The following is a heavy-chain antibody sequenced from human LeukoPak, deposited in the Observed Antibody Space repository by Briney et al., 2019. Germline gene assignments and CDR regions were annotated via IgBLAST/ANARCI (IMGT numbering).Heavy chain of an antibody. J-gene: IGHJ4*02. CDR2: INHSGST. V-gene: IGHV4-34*01. CDR1: GGSFSGYY. D-gene: IGHD2-2*01. CDR3: ARGRDIVVVPAAPVREFDY. Sequence: SETLSLTCVVYGGSFSGYYWSWIRQPPGKGLEWIGEINHSGSTNYNPSLKSRVTISVDTSKNQFSLKLSSVTAADTAVYYCARGRDIVVVPAAPVREFDYWGQGTLVTVSS.